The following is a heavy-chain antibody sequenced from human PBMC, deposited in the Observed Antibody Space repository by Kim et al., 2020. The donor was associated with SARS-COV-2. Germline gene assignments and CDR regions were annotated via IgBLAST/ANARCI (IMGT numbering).Heavy chain of an antibody. CDR2: IYPGDSDT. CDR1: GYSFTSYW. CDR3: ARPSPYYYYGMDV. V-gene: IGHV5-51*01. J-gene: IGHJ6*02. Sequence: GESLKISCKGSGYSFTSYWIGWVRQMPGKGLEWMGIIYPGDSDTRYSPSFQGQVTISADKSISTAYLQWSSLKAADTAMYYCARPSPYYYYGMDVWGQGTTVTVSS.